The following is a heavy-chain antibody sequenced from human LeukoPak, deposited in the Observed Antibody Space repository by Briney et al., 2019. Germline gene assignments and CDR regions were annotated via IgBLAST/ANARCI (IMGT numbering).Heavy chain of an antibody. D-gene: IGHD4-17*01. V-gene: IGHV4-4*07. J-gene: IGHJ5*02. CDR2: IYSDGTI. Sequence: SETLSLTCTVSGGSISRYYWSWIRQPAGRGLEWLGRIYSDGTITYNPSLQSRLTMSIDTSKNQFSLKLSFVTAADTAVYYCARDSGTTGEVKFDPWGQGTLVTVSS. CDR1: GGSISRYY. CDR3: ARDSGTTGEVKFDP.